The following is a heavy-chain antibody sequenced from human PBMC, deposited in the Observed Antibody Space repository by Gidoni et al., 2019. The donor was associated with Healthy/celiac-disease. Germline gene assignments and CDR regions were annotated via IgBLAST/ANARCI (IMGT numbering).Heavy chain of an antibody. CDR3: ARDHWGNYYDYGMDV. Sequence: QVQLVQSGAEVKKPGASVTVSCKASGYTFTSYAMHWVRQAPGQRLEWMGWINAGNGNTKYSQKCQGRVTMTRDTSASTAYMELSSLRSEDTAGYYCARDHWGNYYDYGMDVWGQGTTVTVSS. D-gene: IGHD7-27*01. V-gene: IGHV1-3*01. CDR2: INAGNGNT. J-gene: IGHJ6*02. CDR1: GYTFTSYA.